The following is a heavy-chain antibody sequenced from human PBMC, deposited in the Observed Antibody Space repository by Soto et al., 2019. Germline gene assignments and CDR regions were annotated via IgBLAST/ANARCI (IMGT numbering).Heavy chain of an antibody. CDR1: GFTLSSYW. CDR2: INSDGSST. D-gene: IGHD2-2*01. CDR3: TSGPPMYCSSSSCYASPFDY. J-gene: IGHJ4*02. Sequence: EVQLVESGGGLVQPGGSLRLSCAASGFTLSSYWMHWVRQAPGKGLVWVSRINSDGSSTSYADSVKGRFTISRDNAKNTLFVKMKSLRAEDTAVYSCTSGPPMYCSSSSCYASPFDYWGQGTLVTVSS. V-gene: IGHV3-74*01.